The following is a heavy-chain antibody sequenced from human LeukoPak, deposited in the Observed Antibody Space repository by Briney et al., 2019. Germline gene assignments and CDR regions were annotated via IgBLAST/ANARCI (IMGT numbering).Heavy chain of an antibody. CDR2: ISAYNGNT. CDR3: ARAYGSGSYYPFDY. J-gene: IGHJ4*02. V-gene: IGHV1-18*01. CDR1: GYTFTSYS. D-gene: IGHD3-10*01. Sequence: VASVKVSCKASGYTFTSYSIRWVRQAPGQGLEWMGWISAYNGNTNYAQKLQGRVTMTTDTSTSTAYMELRSLRSDDTAVYYCARAYGSGSYYPFDYWGQGTLVTVSS.